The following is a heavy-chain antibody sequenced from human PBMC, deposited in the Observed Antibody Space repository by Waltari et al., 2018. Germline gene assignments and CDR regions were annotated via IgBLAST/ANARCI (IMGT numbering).Heavy chain of an antibody. D-gene: IGHD1-7*01. CDR1: GFIFRSYF. V-gene: IGHV3-30-3*01. CDR3: ARTTRTGTTFFLGPLDP. CDR2: ISSDATNK. J-gene: IGHJ5*02. Sequence: QVQLVESGGGVVQPGTSLRLSCAASGFIFRSYFMPWVRQDPGKGMEWVAVISSDATNKYYADSVKGRFTISRDNSDNTLHLQMNSLSTEDTAAYYCARTTRTGTTFFLGPLDPWGQGTLVTVSS.